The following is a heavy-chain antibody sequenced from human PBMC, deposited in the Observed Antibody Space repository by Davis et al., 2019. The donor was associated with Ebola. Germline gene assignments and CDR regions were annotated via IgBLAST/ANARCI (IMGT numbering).Heavy chain of an antibody. V-gene: IGHV4-34*01. Sequence: SETLSLTCAVYGGSFSAYYWSWIRQPPGKGLEWIGEINHSGSTNYNPSLKSRVTISVDTSKNQFSLKLSSVTAADTAVYYCARGRRGYCSGGSCYYYYYGMDVWGQGTTVTVSS. CDR3: ARGRRGYCSGGSCYYYYYGMDV. CDR2: INHSGST. D-gene: IGHD2-15*01. CDR1: GGSFSAYY. J-gene: IGHJ6*02.